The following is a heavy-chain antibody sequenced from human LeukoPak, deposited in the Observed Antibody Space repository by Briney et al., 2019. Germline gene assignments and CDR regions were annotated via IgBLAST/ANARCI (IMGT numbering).Heavy chain of an antibody. CDR1: GYTFTDYY. CDR2: SNPHSGGT. V-gene: IGHV1-2*02. J-gene: IGHJ4*02. D-gene: IGHD5/OR15-5a*01. Sequence: ASVKVSCKASGYTFTDYYMHWVRQAPGQGLEWMGWSNPHSGGTNYAQKFQGRVTMTRDTSISTAYMELSRLRSDDTAVYYCARFDQVSQTAGGYWGQGTLVTVSS. CDR3: ARFDQVSQTAGGY.